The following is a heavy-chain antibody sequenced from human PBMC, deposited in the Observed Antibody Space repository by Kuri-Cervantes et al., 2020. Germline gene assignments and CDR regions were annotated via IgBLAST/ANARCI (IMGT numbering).Heavy chain of an antibody. CDR1: GFTFGDFA. D-gene: IGHD1-1*01. Sequence: GESLKISCTTSGFTFGDFAVSWVRRAPGKGLEWVGLIRSKAYGGTREFAASVKGRFTISRDDSKNTAYLQMNSLTTGDTAVYYCTSDRTLPGILYYFDSWGQGTLVTVSS. V-gene: IGHV3-49*04. CDR2: IRSKAYGGTR. J-gene: IGHJ4*02. CDR3: TSDRTLPGILYYFDS.